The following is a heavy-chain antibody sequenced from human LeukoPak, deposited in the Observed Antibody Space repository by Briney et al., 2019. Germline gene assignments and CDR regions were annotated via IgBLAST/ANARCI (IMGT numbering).Heavy chain of an antibody. Sequence: ASVKVSCKASGYTFTGYYMHWVRQAPGQGLEWMGWINPNSGGTNYAQKFQGRVTMTRDTSISTAYMELSRLRSDDTAVYYCARVASSGMEGGAHDYWGQGTLVTVSS. D-gene: IGHD3-10*01. J-gene: IGHJ4*02. CDR3: ARVASSGMEGGAHDY. CDR2: INPNSGGT. V-gene: IGHV1-2*02. CDR1: GYTFTGYY.